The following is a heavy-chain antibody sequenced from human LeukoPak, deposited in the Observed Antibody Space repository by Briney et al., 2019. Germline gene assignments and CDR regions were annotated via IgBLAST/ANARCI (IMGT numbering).Heavy chain of an antibody. CDR1: GFTFSSYG. CDR3: AKAPVTTCRGAFCYPFDY. J-gene: IGHJ4*02. V-gene: IGHV3-30*18. D-gene: IGHD2-15*01. Sequence: GGSLRLSCAASGFTFSSYGMHWVRQAPGKGLEWVAVISYDGSNKYYADSVKGRFTISRDNSKNTLYLQMNRLRPEDAAVYYCAKAPVTTCRGAFCYPFDYWGLGTLVTVSS. CDR2: ISYDGSNK.